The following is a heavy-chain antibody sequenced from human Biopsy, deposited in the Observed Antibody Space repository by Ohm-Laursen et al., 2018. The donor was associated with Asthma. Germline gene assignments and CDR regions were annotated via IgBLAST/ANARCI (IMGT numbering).Heavy chain of an antibody. CDR3: ARHWGWGSFFDY. D-gene: IGHD7-27*01. CDR1: GGSMSSSSYY. Sequence: GTLSLTWIVSGGSMSSSSYYWGWIRQPPGKGLEWMGSISYTGSAYHNPSLKSRVTISVDTSRNHFSLKLSSVTAADTAVYYCARHWGWGSFFDYWGQGTPVTVSS. V-gene: IGHV4-39*01. CDR2: ISYTGSA. J-gene: IGHJ4*02.